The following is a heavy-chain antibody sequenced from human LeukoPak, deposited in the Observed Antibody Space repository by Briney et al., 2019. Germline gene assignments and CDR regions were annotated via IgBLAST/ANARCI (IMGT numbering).Heavy chain of an antibody. J-gene: IGHJ5*02. CDR3: GKYSDYGDYLDWFDP. CDR2: ISYHGSNK. CDR1: GSTFSSYG. D-gene: IGHD4-17*01. V-gene: IGHV3-30*18. Sequence: GGSLRLSCAASGSTFSSYGMHWVRQAPGKGLEWVAVISYHGSNKYYADSVKGRFTISRDNSKNTLYLQMNSLRAEDTAVYYCGKYSDYGDYLDWFDPWGQGTLVTVSS.